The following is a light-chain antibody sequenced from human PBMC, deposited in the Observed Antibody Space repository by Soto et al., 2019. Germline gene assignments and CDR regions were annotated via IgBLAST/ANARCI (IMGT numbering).Light chain of an antibody. CDR2: LEGSGSY. CDR1: SGHSSYI. Sequence: QSVLTQSSSASASLGSSVKLTCTLSSGHSSYIIAWHQQQPGKAPRYFMKLEGSGSYYKGSGVPDRFSGYSSGADRYLTISNLQSEDEADYYCETWDSNTRVFGGGTKLTVL. J-gene: IGLJ2*01. V-gene: IGLV4-60*03. CDR3: ETWDSNTRV.